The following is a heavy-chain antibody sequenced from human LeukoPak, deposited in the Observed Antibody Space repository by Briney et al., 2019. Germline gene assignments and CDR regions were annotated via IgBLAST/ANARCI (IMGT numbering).Heavy chain of an antibody. CDR3: ARATPNSMIGGVISIQGSFYI. V-gene: IGHV4-34*01. CDR2: INHSGST. CDR1: GGSFSGYY. J-gene: IGHJ3*02. Sequence: SETLSLTCAVYGGSFSGYYWSWIRQPPGKGLEWIGEINHSGSTNYNPSLKSRVTISVDTSKNQFSLKLSSVTAADTAVYYCARATPNSMIGGVISIQGSFYILGQGT. D-gene: IGHD3-22*01.